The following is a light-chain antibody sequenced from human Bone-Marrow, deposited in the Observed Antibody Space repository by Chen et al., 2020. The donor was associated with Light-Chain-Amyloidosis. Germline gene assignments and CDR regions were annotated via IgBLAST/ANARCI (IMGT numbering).Light chain of an antibody. V-gene: IGLV3-25*03. CDR3: QSADSSGTYEVI. CDR1: DLPTKY. Sequence: SYELTQPPSVSVSPGKTARITCSGDDLPTKYAYWYQQKPGRAPVLVIHRDTERPSGISERFSGSSSGTTATLTISGVQAEDEADYHCQSADSSGTYEVIFGGGTKLTVL. CDR2: RDT. J-gene: IGLJ2*01.